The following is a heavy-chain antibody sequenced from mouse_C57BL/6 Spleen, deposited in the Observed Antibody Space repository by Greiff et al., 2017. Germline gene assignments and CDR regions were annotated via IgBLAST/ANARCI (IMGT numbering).Heavy chain of an antibody. CDR1: GYTFTSYW. Sequence: QVQLQPPGAELVMPGASVKLSCKVSGYTFTSYWTHWVKQRPGQGLEWIGESDPSDSYTNYNQQFKGKSTLTVDKSSSTAYMQLSSLTSEDSAVYYCARFGNYEGFDNWGQGTTLTVSS. CDR2: SDPSDSYT. D-gene: IGHD2-1*01. CDR3: ARFGNYEGFDN. V-gene: IGHV1-69*01. J-gene: IGHJ2*01.